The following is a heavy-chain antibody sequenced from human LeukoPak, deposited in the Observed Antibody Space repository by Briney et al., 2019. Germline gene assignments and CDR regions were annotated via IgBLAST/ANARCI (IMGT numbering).Heavy chain of an antibody. CDR1: KFTFSSYA. CDR3: AKDRYDFWSTYSSNPFDY. D-gene: IGHD3-3*01. V-gene: IGHV3-23*01. Sequence: PGGSLRLSCAASKFTFSSYAMNWVRQASGKGLEWVSGISGSGGSTYYADSVKGRFTISRDKSKNTLYLQMNSLRAEDTAVYYCAKDRYDFWSTYSSNPFDYWGQGTLVTVSS. J-gene: IGHJ4*02. CDR2: ISGSGGST.